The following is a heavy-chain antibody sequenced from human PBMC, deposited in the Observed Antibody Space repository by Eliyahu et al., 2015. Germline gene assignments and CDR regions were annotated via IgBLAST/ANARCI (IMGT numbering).Heavy chain of an antibody. V-gene: IGHV3-74*01. Sequence: EVHLVESGGGLVQPGGSLRLXCXXXGFXXSSYWMHWVHQAPGKGLVWVPRIKSDGSSTNYADSVKGRFTISRDNAKNTLYLQMNSLRAEDTAVYYCARAITMIGVAIPAYWGQGTLVTVSS. D-gene: IGHD3-22*01. CDR3: ARAITMIGVAIPAY. CDR1: GFXXSSYW. CDR2: IKSDGSST. J-gene: IGHJ4*02.